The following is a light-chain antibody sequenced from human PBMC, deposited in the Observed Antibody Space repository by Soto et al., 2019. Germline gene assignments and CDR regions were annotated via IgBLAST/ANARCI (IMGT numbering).Light chain of an antibody. J-gene: IGKJ1*01. CDR1: QSVSSSY. CDR3: QHYSSQT. Sequence: EIVLTQSPGTLSLSPGEGATLSCRASQSVSSSYIAWYQQRPGQTPSLLIYGASTRATGIPDRFSGSGSGTDFTLTISRLEPEDSAVYFCQHYSSQTFGQGTKVDIK. V-gene: IGKV3-20*01. CDR2: GAS.